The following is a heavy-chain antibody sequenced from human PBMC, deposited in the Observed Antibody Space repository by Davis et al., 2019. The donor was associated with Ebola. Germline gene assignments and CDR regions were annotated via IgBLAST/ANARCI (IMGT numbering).Heavy chain of an antibody. J-gene: IGHJ4*02. CDR1: GFTLSSYW. V-gene: IGHV3-7*01. CDR3: ARAVVDTAMLNY. D-gene: IGHD5-18*01. Sequence: PGGSLRLSCAASGFTLSSYWMSWVRQAPGKGLEWVANINQDGSEKYFVDSVKGRFTISRDNAENSLSLQMDSLRVEDTAVYYCARAVVDTAMLNYWGQGTLVTVSS. CDR2: INQDGSEK.